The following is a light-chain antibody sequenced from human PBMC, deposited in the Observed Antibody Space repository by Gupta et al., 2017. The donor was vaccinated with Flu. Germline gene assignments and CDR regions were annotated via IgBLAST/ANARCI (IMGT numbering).Light chain of an antibody. CDR3: QQYVTSPPGVT. CDR1: QSVSNNY. Sequence: LSLSPGETATLSCRASQSVSNNYLAWYQQKTGQAARLLIYGAYHRAAGIPDRFSGSGSVTDFILTISRLEPEDFALYYCQQYVTSPPGVTFGPGTKVDVK. CDR2: GAY. J-gene: IGKJ3*01. V-gene: IGKV3-20*01.